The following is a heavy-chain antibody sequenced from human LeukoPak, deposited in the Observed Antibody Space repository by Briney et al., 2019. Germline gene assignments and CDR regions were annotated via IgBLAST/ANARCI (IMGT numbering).Heavy chain of an antibody. D-gene: IGHD3-10*01. V-gene: IGHV3-21*06. CDR2: ITGSGAYI. CDR3: VRDVGAVRGEVYFDY. Sequence: AGGSLRLSWAASGFTFSTFAMHWVRLSPGKGLEWVSSITGSGAYILYADSVKHRFTISRDNTKNLPYLEMNSLRAEDTAMYFCVRDVGAVRGEVYFDYWGQGTLVTVSS. J-gene: IGHJ4*02. CDR1: GFTFSTFA.